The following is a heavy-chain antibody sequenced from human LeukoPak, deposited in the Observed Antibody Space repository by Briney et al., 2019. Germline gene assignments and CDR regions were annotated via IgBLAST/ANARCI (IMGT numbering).Heavy chain of an antibody. Sequence: SETLSLTCAVSGGSIDVVNYYWSWFRPPPGRGREWFGYIYHSGSTYYNLSLKNRITISIDTSKNQFSLQLTSVTAADTAVYYCARGRRGGYEYYYYYYYMDVWGKGTTVTVS. J-gene: IGHJ6*03. D-gene: IGHD5-12*01. V-gene: IGHV4-30-2*05. CDR2: IYHSGST. CDR3: ARGRRGGYEYYYYYYYMDV. CDR1: GGSIDVVNYY.